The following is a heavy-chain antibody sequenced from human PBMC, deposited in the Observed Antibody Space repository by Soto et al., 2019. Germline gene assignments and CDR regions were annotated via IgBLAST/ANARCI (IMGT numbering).Heavy chain of an antibody. CDR3: ARHSGRYCSSTSCYGHYYYGMDV. J-gene: IGHJ6*02. Sequence: QVQLVQSGAEVKKPGSSVKVSCKASGGTFSSYAISWVRQAPGQGLEWMGGIIPIFGTANYAQKFQGRVTITADESTSTAYMELSSMRSEDTAVYYCARHSGRYCSSTSCYGHYYYGMDVWGQGTTVTVSS. CDR1: GGTFSSYA. CDR2: IIPIFGTA. V-gene: IGHV1-69*01. D-gene: IGHD2-2*01.